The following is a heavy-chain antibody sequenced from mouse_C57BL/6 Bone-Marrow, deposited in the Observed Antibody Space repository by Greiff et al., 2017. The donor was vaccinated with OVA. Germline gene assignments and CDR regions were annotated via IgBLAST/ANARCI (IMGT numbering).Heavy chain of an antibody. CDR3: APYYFYYFDY. J-gene: IGHJ2*01. V-gene: IGHV1-64*01. D-gene: IGHD2-10*01. CDR1: GYTFTSYW. Sequence: QVQLQQPGAELVKPGASVKLSCKASGYTFTSYWMHWVKQRPGQGLEWIGMIHPNSGSTNYNEKFKSKATLTVDKSSSTAYMHLSSLTSEDSAVYYSAPYYFYYFDYWGQGTTLTVSS. CDR2: IHPNSGST.